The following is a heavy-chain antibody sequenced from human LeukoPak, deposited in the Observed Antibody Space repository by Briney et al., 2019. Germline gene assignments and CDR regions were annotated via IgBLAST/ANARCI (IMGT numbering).Heavy chain of an antibody. J-gene: IGHJ4*02. CDR3: AKDLSHAVVAATTEDY. V-gene: IGHV3-23*01. D-gene: IGHD2-15*01. CDR1: GFTFSSDA. Sequence: GGSLRLSCAASGFTFSSDAMSWVRQAPGKGLEWVSAISGSGGSTYYADSVKGRFTISRGNSKNTLYLQMNSLRAEDTAVYYCAKDLSHAVVAATTEDYWGQGTLVTVSS. CDR2: ISGSGGST.